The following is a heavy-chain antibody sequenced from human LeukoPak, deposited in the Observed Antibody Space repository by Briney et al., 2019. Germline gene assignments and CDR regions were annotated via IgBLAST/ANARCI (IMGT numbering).Heavy chain of an antibody. V-gene: IGHV3-20*04. CDR2: INWNGGRT. J-gene: IGHJ5*02. CDR1: GFTFDDYG. D-gene: IGHD3-10*01. Sequence: GGSLRLSCAASGFTFDDYGMSWVRQAPGKGLEWVSGINWNGGRTGYADSVKGRFTISRDNAKNSLYLQMNRLRAEDTALYYCARDSVPMVRGVPTHWFDPWGQGTLVTVSS. CDR3: ARDSVPMVRGVPTHWFDP.